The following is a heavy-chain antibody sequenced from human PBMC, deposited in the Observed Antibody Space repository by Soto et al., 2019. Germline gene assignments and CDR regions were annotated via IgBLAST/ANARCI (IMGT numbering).Heavy chain of an antibody. V-gene: IGHV3-53*01. Sequence: GGSLRLSCAASGFTVSSNYMSWVRQAPGKGLEWVSVIYSGAGTHYADSVKGRFTISRDNAKSSLYLQMNSLRAEDTAVYYCARSLGYYGSGSSLDYWGQGTLVTV. CDR1: GFTVSSNY. CDR3: ARSLGYYGSGSSLDY. CDR2: IYSGAGT. D-gene: IGHD3-10*01. J-gene: IGHJ4*02.